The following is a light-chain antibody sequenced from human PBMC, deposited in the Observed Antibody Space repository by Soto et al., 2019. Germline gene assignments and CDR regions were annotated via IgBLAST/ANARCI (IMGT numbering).Light chain of an antibody. CDR3: QQYGSSPRT. J-gene: IGKJ1*01. CDR2: GAS. CDR1: QSVSSAY. V-gene: IGKV3-20*01. Sequence: EIVLTQSPGTLSLSPGERATLSCRASQSVSSAYLAWHQQNPGQAPRLLIYGASSRATGIPDRFSGSGSGTDFTLTISRLEPEDFAVYYCQQYGSSPRTFGQGTKVEIK.